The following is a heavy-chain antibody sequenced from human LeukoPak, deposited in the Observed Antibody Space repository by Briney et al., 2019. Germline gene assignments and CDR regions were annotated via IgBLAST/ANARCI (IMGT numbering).Heavy chain of an antibody. Sequence: PSETLSLTCTVSGGSISISNYYWGWIRQPPGRGLEWIGSISYSGTYYNPSLKSRLTISVDTSKNHFSLNLRSVTAADTAVYYCARRTSNPVGAIVYWGQGTLVTVSS. V-gene: IGHV4-39*01. CDR1: GGSISISNYY. CDR2: ISYSGT. CDR3: ARRTSNPVGAIVY. J-gene: IGHJ4*02. D-gene: IGHD1-26*01.